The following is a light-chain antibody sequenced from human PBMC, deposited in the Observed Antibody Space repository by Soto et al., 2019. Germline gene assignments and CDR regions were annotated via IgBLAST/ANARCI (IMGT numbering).Light chain of an antibody. Sequence: QSVLTQPASVSGSPGHSITISCTGTSSDVGNYNLVSWYQQHPGKAPKLMIYEVSKRPSGVSNRFSGSKSGNTASLTISGLQAEDEADYYCRSYAGSSTPLIFGTGTKVTVL. CDR1: SSDVGNYNL. CDR3: RSYAGSSTPLI. J-gene: IGLJ1*01. V-gene: IGLV2-23*02. CDR2: EVS.